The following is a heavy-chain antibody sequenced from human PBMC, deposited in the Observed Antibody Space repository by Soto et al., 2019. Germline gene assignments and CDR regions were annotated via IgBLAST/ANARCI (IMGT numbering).Heavy chain of an antibody. D-gene: IGHD3-10*01. CDR2: IYYSGST. CDR1: GGSISSYY. V-gene: IGHV4-59*01. Sequence: PSATLSITGTVSGGSISSYYWSWIRQPPGKGLEWIGYIYYSGSTNYNPSLKSRVTISVDTSKNQFSLKLSSVTAADTAVYYCARVWFGELLGYGMDVWGQGTLVTVSS. J-gene: IGHJ6*02. CDR3: ARVWFGELLGYGMDV.